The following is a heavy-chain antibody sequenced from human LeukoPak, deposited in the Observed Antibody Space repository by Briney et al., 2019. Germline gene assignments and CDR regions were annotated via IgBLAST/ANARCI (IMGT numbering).Heavy chain of an antibody. CDR3: ARARRFFVVAPAAPFFDY. J-gene: IGHJ4*02. V-gene: IGHV4-34*01. D-gene: IGHD2-2*01. Sequence: PSETLSLTCAVYGGSFSGYYWSWIRQPPGKGLEWIGEINHSGSTNYNPSLKSRVAISVDTSKNQFSLKLSSVTAADTAVYYCARARRFFVVAPAAPFFDYWGQGTLVTVSS. CDR1: GGSFSGYY. CDR2: INHSGST.